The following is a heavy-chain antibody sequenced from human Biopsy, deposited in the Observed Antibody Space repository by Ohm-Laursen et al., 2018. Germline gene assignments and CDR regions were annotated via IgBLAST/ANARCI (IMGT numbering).Heavy chain of an antibody. CDR3: ARRGSGGRSFDY. Sequence: SDTLSLTCTVSGESINSSYWSWIRQAPGKGLEWIGFISNSGNTNYNPSLKSRVTISADTSKNQFSLKLGSVTVADLAVFYCARRGSGGRSFDYWGQGSLVTVSS. J-gene: IGHJ4*02. V-gene: IGHV4-59*08. CDR2: ISNSGNT. D-gene: IGHD2-15*01. CDR1: GESINSSY.